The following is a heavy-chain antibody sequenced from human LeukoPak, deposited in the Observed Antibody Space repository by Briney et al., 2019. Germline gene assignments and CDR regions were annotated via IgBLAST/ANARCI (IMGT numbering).Heavy chain of an antibody. Sequence: ASVKVSCTASGGTFSSYAISWVRQAPGQGLEWMGGVIPIFGTANYAQKFQGRVTITADESTSTAYMELSSLRSEDTAVYYCARAHQYCSSTSCPDFDYWGQGTLVTVSS. V-gene: IGHV1-69*01. D-gene: IGHD2-2*01. CDR3: ARAHQYCSSTSCPDFDY. J-gene: IGHJ4*02. CDR2: VIPIFGTA. CDR1: GGTFSSYA.